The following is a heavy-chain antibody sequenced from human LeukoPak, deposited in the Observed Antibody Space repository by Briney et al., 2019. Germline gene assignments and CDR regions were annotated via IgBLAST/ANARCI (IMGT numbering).Heavy chain of an antibody. CDR3: ARARGYSYGYDY. V-gene: IGHV4-61*02. CDR1: GGSISSGSDY. D-gene: IGHD5-18*01. CDR2: IYTTGST. J-gene: IGHJ4*02. Sequence: PSQTLSLTCTVSGGSISSGSDYWSWIRQPAGKGLEWIGRIYTTGSTNYNPSLKSRVTISVDTSKNQFSLKLSSVTAADTAVYYCARARGYSYGYDYWGQGTLVTVSS.